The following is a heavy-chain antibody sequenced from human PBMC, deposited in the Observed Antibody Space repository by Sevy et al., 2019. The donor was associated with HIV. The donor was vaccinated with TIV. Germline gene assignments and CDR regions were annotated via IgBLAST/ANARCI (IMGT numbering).Heavy chain of an antibody. CDR2: ISAYNGNT. Sequence: ASVKVSCKASGYTFTSYGISWVRQAPGQGLEWMGWISAYNGNTNYAQKLQGRVTMTTDTSTTTAYMELRSLRSDDTAGYYCAKTYYYGSGSTTLAFDIWGQGTMVTVSS. D-gene: IGHD3-10*01. J-gene: IGHJ3*02. CDR1: GYTFTSYG. V-gene: IGHV1-18*01. CDR3: AKTYYYGSGSTTLAFDI.